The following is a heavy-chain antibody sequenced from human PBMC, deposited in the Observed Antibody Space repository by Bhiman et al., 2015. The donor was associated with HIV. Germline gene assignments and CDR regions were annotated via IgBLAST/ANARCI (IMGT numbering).Heavy chain of an antibody. CDR2: ITSSSRYI. J-gene: IGHJ6*02. CDR3: ARDRPYNWNWGGYFYGLDV. D-gene: IGHD1-7*01. CDR1: GFTFSSHS. Sequence: EVQLLESGGGLAQPGGSLRLSCAASGFTFSSHSMTWVRQAPGKGLEWVSSITSSSRYIQYADSVKGRFTISRDNAKNSLYLQMNSLRAEDTAVFYCARDRPYNWNWGGYFYGLDVWGQGTTVTVSS. V-gene: IGHV3-21*02.